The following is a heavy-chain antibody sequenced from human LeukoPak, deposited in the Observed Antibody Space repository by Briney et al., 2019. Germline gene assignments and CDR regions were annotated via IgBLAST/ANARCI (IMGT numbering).Heavy chain of an antibody. D-gene: IGHD3-3*02. CDR1: GYPFTSYW. Sequence: GASVKVSCKASGYPFTSYWIQCVRQAPGQGLEWMGWLNTDTGGTVYDQKFQDRVTMTRDTSTSAAYMELRTLTSDDTAVYYCARGASFHAYDIWGQGTMVTVSS. CDR3: ARGASFHAYDI. J-gene: IGHJ3*02. CDR2: LNTDTGGT. V-gene: IGHV1-2*02.